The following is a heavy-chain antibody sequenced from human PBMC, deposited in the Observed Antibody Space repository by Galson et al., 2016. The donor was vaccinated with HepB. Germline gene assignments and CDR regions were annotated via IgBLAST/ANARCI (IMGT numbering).Heavy chain of an antibody. V-gene: IGHV3-33*01. CDR2: IWHDGSNE. D-gene: IGHD3-16*01. CDR1: GFTFNIYG. J-gene: IGHJ4*02. CDR3: ARDASGRGEILGPDY. Sequence: PRLSCAASGFTFNIYGMHWVRQAPGKGLEWVAVIWHDGSNEHYADSVRGRFTISRDNSKNTLYLQMNSLRAEDTAVYYCARDASGRGEILGPDYWGQGTLVTVSS.